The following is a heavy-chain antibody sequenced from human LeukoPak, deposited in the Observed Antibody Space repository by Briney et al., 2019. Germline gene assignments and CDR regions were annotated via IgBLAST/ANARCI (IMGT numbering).Heavy chain of an antibody. CDR3: ARGLSMAAISSPSFDY. D-gene: IGHD5-24*01. CDR2: IKQDGSEK. V-gene: IGHV3-7*03. J-gene: IGHJ4*02. Sequence: GGSLRLSCAASGFTFSSYWMSWVRQAPGKGLEWVANIKQDGSEKYYVDSVKGRFTISRDNAKNSLYLQMNSLRAEDTAVYYCARGLSMAAISSPSFDYWGQGTLVTVSS. CDR1: GFTFSSYW.